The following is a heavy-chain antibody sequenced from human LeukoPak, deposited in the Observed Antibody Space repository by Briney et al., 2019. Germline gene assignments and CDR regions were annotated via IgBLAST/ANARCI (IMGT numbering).Heavy chain of an antibody. CDR3: ARHTAIVTHFDY. J-gene: IGHJ4*02. Sequence: SETLSLTCTVSGGSISSYYWSWIRQPPGKGLEWIGYIYYSGSTNCNPSLKSRVTISVDTSKNQFSLKLSSVTAADTAVYCCARHTAIVTHFDYWGQGTLVTVSS. CDR1: GGSISSYY. CDR2: IYYSGST. V-gene: IGHV4-59*08. D-gene: IGHD5-18*01.